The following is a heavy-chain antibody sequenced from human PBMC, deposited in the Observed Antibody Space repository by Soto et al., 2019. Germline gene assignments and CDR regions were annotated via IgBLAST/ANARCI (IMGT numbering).Heavy chain of an antibody. V-gene: IGHV1-18*01. CDR3: ARDYGVATINYYYYYMDV. D-gene: IGHD5-12*01. J-gene: IGHJ6*03. CDR1: GYTFTSYG. Sequence: ASVKVSCKASGYTFTSYGISWVRQAPGQGLEWMGWISAYNGNTNYAQKLQGRVTMTTDTSTSTAYMELRSLRSDDTAVYYCARDYGVATINYYYYYMDVWGKGTTVTVSS. CDR2: ISAYNGNT.